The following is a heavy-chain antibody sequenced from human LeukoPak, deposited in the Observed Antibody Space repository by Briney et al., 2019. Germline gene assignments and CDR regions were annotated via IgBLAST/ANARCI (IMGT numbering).Heavy chain of an antibody. CDR3: AKDFRTRTHSSGTHDY. CDR2: ISGSGGST. CDR1: GFTFSSYA. J-gene: IGHJ4*02. D-gene: IGHD3-22*01. V-gene: IGHV3-23*01. Sequence: PGGSLRLSCAASGFTFSSYAMSWVRQAPGKGLEWVSAISGSGGSTYYADSVKGRFTISRGNSKNTLYLQMNSLGAEDTAVYYCAKDFRTRTHSSGTHDYWGQGTLVTVSS.